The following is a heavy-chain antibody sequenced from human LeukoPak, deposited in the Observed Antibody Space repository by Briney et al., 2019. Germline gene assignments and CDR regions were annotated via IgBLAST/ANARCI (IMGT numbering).Heavy chain of an antibody. CDR2: IYYSGST. CDR1: GGSISSGDYY. Sequence: PSQTLSLTCAVSGGSISSGDYYWSWIRQPPGKGLEWIGFIYYSGSTYYNPSLKSRVTISVDTSKNQFSLKLSSVTAADTAVYYCAKRGGGGNPTDGAFDIWGQGTVVTVSS. D-gene: IGHD4-23*01. J-gene: IGHJ3*02. V-gene: IGHV4-30-4*01. CDR3: AKRGGGGNPTDGAFDI.